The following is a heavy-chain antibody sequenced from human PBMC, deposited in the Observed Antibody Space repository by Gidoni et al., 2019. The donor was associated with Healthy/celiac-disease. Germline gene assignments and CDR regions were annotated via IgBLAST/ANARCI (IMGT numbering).Heavy chain of an antibody. J-gene: IGHJ5*02. D-gene: IGHD2-2*01. CDR2: LYYSGST. Sequence: QVQLQESGPGLVKPSQTLSLTCTVSGGSISSGGSYWSWIRQHPGKGLEWIGYLYYSGSTYYNPSLKSRVTISVDTSKNQFSLKLSSVTAADTAVYYCARGARGYCSSTSCYADLDWFDPWGQGTLVTVSS. V-gene: IGHV4-31*03. CDR3: ARGARGYCSSTSCYADLDWFDP. CDR1: GGSISSGGSY.